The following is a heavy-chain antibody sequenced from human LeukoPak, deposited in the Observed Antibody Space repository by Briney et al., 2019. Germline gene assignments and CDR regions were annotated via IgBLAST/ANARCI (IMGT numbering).Heavy chain of an antibody. CDR2: ISYDGSNK. D-gene: IGHD3-22*01. V-gene: IGHV3-30-3*01. J-gene: IGHJ3*02. CDR1: GFTFSSYA. Sequence: GGSLRLSCAASGFTFSSYAMHWVRQAPGKGLEWVAVISYDGSNKYYADSVKDRFTISRDNSKNTLYLQMNSLRAEDTAVYYCARDEGVVVISYAFDIWGQGTMVTVSS. CDR3: ARDEGVVVISYAFDI.